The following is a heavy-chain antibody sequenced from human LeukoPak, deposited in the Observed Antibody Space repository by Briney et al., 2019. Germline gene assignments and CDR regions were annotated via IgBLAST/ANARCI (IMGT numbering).Heavy chain of an antibody. D-gene: IGHD6-19*01. Sequence: GGSLRLSCAASGFTFSSYGMHWVRQAPGKGLEWVAVIWYDGSNKYYADSVKGRFTISRDNSKNTLYLQMNSLRAEDTAVYYCARGGIVVVTFDYWGQGTLVTVSS. V-gene: IGHV3-33*01. CDR1: GFTFSSYG. CDR2: IWYDGSNK. CDR3: ARGGIVVVTFDY. J-gene: IGHJ4*02.